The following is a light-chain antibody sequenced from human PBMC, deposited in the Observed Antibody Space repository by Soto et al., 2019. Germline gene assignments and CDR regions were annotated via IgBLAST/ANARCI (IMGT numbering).Light chain of an antibody. CDR3: QQDNNWPPIT. J-gene: IGKJ5*01. V-gene: IGKV3-15*01. Sequence: EIVMTQSPATLTVSPGERATLSCRASQSAGTNLAWYQQKPGQAPRLLIHGAFTRATGIPARFSGSGSGTEFTLTISSPQSEDFAVYYCQQDNNWPPITFGQGTRLEVK. CDR1: QSAGTN. CDR2: GAF.